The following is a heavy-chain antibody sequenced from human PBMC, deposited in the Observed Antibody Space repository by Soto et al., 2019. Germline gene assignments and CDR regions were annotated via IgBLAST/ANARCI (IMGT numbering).Heavy chain of an antibody. CDR1: GFTFSSYA. Sequence: PGGSLRLSCAASGFTFSSYAMHWVRQAPGKGLEWVAVISYDGSNKYYADSVKGRFTISRDNSKNTLYLQMNSLRAEDTAVYYCARDLDCSSTSCYSNYYYGMDVWGQGTTVTVSS. J-gene: IGHJ6*02. V-gene: IGHV3-30-3*01. CDR2: ISYDGSNK. CDR3: ARDLDCSSTSCYSNYYYGMDV. D-gene: IGHD2-2*01.